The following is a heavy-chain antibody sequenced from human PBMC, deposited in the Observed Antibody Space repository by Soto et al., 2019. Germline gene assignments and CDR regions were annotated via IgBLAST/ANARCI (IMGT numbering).Heavy chain of an antibody. CDR2: ISSTGSTT. D-gene: IGHD6-19*01. Sequence: QVQLVESGGGLVKPGGSLRLSCAASGFTFSDYYMSWIRHAPGKGLEWVSYISSTGSTTSYGDSVKGRFTVSRDNAKNSLYLQMSSLRAEDTAVYYCAGRYSSGWTMAFDSWGQGTLDTVSS. V-gene: IGHV3-11*01. CDR3: AGRYSSGWTMAFDS. J-gene: IGHJ4*02. CDR1: GFTFSDYY.